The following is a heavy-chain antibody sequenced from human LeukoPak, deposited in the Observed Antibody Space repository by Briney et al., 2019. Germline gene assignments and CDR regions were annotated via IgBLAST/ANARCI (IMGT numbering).Heavy chain of an antibody. Sequence: SETLSLTCAVYGGSFSGYYWSWIRQPPGKGLEWMGEINHSGSTNYNPSRKSRGTISGDTSKNQFSVKPSSVPAAETAVYYCASARLGYYSYYYGMDVWGKGTPVTVSS. D-gene: IGHD3-16*01. J-gene: IGHJ6*04. CDR1: GGSFSGYY. CDR3: ASARLGYYSYYYGMDV. V-gene: IGHV4-34*01. CDR2: INHSGST.